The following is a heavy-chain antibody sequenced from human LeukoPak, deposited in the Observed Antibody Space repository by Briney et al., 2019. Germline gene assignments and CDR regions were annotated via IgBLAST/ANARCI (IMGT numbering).Heavy chain of an antibody. CDR2: ISSSSSYI. Sequence: SGGSLRLSCAASGFTFSSYSMNGVRQAPGKGLEWVSSISSSSSYIYYADSVKGRFTISRDNAKNSLYLQMNSLRAEDTAVYYCASGRGKYCSGGSCYPYYYYYYMDVWGKGTTVTVSS. D-gene: IGHD2-15*01. V-gene: IGHV3-21*01. J-gene: IGHJ6*03. CDR3: ASGRGKYCSGGSCYPYYYYYYMDV. CDR1: GFTFSSYS.